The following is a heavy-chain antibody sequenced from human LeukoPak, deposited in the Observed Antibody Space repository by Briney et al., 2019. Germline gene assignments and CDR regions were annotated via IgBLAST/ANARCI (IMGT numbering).Heavy chain of an antibody. CDR2: FYNSGSP. J-gene: IGHJ4*02. Sequence: SETLSLTCTVSGGSISDYYRGWIRQPPGKGLKWIGYFYNSGSPTYNPSLKSRVTISADTSKNQFSLKLNSVTAADTAVYYCTRGAGWLIDYWGQGILVTVSS. D-gene: IGHD3-16*01. V-gene: IGHV4-59*01. CDR1: GGSISDYY. CDR3: TRGAGWLIDY.